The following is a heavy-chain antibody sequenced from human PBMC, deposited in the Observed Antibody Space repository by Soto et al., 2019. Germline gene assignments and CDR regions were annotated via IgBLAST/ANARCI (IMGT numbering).Heavy chain of an antibody. Sequence: GGSLRFSCAASGFTFNIYALHWVRQAPGKGLEWVAVISFDGTKKYYSDSVKGRFTISRDNLKNTLYLQMNNLRVEDAALYFCAREDDYGYRYINYGLDVWGQGTTVTVSS. CDR1: GFTFNIYA. J-gene: IGHJ6*02. CDR3: AREDDYGYRYINYGLDV. CDR2: ISFDGTKK. V-gene: IGHV3-30-3*01. D-gene: IGHD4-17*01.